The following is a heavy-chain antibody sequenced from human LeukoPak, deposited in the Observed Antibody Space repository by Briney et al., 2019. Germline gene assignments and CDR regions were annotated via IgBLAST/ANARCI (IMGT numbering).Heavy chain of an antibody. J-gene: IGHJ4*02. CDR2: TYYSGST. V-gene: IGHV4-59*01. CDR1: GGSISSYY. Sequence: SETLSLTCTVSGGSISSYYWSWIRQPPGKGLEWIGYTYYSGSTNYNPSLKSRVTISVDTSKNQFSLKLSSVTAADTAVYYCARQDYYDSSGYYYFDYWGQGTLVTVSS. D-gene: IGHD3-22*01. CDR3: ARQDYYDSSGYYYFDY.